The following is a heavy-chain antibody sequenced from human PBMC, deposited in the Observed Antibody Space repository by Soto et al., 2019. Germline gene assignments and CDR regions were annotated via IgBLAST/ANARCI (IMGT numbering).Heavy chain of an antibody. D-gene: IGHD1-26*01. CDR2: ISAYNGDT. J-gene: IGHJ6*02. CDR1: GYTFTSYG. CDR3: ARSSGTYPPSRYYYGLDV. V-gene: IGHV1-18*01. Sequence: QVQLVQSGPEVKKPGASVKVSCKASGYTFTSYGFSWVRQAPGQGLEWMGWISAYNGDTNYPQKFQARVTMTTDTSTSTAYLDLRSLRSADTAVYYCARSSGTYPPSRYYYGLDVWGQGTTVTVSS.